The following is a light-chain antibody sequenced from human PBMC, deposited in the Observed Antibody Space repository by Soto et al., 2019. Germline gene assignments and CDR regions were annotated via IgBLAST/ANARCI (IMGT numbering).Light chain of an antibody. J-gene: IGLJ1*01. CDR2: EVT. CDR3: TSYTSNSPYV. Sequence: QSALTQPASVSGSPGQAITISCTGTSSDVGGYDYVSWYQQHPGKAPKLRIYEVTNRPSGVSNRFSGSKSGNTASLTISGLQAEDEADYYCTSYTSNSPYVFGTGTKLTVL. CDR1: SSDVGGYDY. V-gene: IGLV2-14*01.